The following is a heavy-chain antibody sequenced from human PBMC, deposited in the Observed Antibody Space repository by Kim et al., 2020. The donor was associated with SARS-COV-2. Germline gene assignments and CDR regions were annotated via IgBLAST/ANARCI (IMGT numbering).Heavy chain of an antibody. J-gene: IGHJ4*02. CDR2: ISYDGSNK. CDR3: ARGSLGYSSSWGDY. V-gene: IGHV3-30*04. Sequence: GGSLRLSCAASGFTFSSYAMHWVRQAPGKGLEWVAVISYDGSNKHYADSVRGRFTISRDNSKNTLYLQMNSLRAEDTAVYYCARGSLGYSSSWGDYWGQGTLVTVSS. CDR1: GFTFSSYA. D-gene: IGHD6-13*01.